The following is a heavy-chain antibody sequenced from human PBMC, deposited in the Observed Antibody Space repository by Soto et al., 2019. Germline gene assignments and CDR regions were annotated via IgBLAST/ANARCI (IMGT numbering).Heavy chain of an antibody. CDR2: INHSGST. D-gene: IGHD3-9*01. CDR3: ARAPGLKYYYYYYGMDV. V-gene: IGHV4-34*01. J-gene: IGHJ6*02. CDR1: GGSFIGYY. Sequence: SETLSLTFSVYGGSFIGYYWSWIRQPPGKGLEWIGEINHSGSTNYNPSLKSRVTISVDTSKNQFSLKLSSVTAADTAVYYCARAPGLKYYYYYYGMDVWGQGTTVTVSS.